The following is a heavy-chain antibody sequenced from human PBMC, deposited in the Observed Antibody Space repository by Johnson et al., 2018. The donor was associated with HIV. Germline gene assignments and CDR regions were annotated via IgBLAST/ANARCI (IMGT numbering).Heavy chain of an antibody. CDR3: ARDGGWLDAFDI. CDR2: ISSSGTTI. V-gene: IGHV3-11*04. Sequence: QVHLVESGGGLVKPGGSLRLSCAASGFSVSDSYMSWVRQAPGKGLEWISYISSSGTTIYYADSVKGRFTISRDNAKNSLYLQMNSLRAEDSAVYYCARDGGWLDAFDIWGQGTMVTVSS. J-gene: IGHJ3*02. D-gene: IGHD6-19*01. CDR1: GFSVSDSY.